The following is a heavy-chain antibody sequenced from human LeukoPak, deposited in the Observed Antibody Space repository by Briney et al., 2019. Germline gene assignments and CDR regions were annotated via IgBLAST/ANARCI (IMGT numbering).Heavy chain of an antibody. CDR1: GGTFSSYA. D-gene: IGHD6-13*01. J-gene: IGHJ4*02. CDR2: MNPNSGNT. Sequence: ASVKVSCKASGGTFSSYAISWVRQAPGQGLEWMGWMNPNSGNTGYAQKFQGRVTMTRNTSISTAYMELSSLLFEDTAVYYCARGRGAAAGPYYFDYSGQGTLVTVSS. CDR3: ARGRGAAAGPYYFDY. V-gene: IGHV1-8*02.